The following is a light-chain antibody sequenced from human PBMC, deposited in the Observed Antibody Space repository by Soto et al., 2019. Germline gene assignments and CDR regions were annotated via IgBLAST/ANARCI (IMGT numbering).Light chain of an antibody. CDR2: SNH. J-gene: IGLJ2*01. CDR3: AAWDDSLNAVI. V-gene: IGLV1-44*01. CDR1: TSNIGGNT. Sequence: QSVLTQPPSASGTPGQRVTISCSGSTSNIGGNTVNWYQQLPGTAPKLLIYSNHQRPSGVPDRFSGSKSGTSASLAISRLQSEDEAAYYCAAWDDSLNAVIFGGGTKLTVL.